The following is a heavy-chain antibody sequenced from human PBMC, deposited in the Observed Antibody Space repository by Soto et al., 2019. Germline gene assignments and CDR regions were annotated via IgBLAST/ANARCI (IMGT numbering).Heavy chain of an antibody. V-gene: IGHV3-66*01. CDR3: ARNRGYS. D-gene: IGHD5-12*01. J-gene: IGHJ3*01. CDR1: GFSVSNNY. Sequence: QLVASGGGLVQPGGSLRRSCAASGFSVSNNYMKWLRQAPGTGLEWVSHIYSRRSTYYEDSVKGRFTSSRDNSKNTLLVTRNSLRVEGTGVNYCARNRGYSWGQGTMVTVSS. CDR2: IYSRRST.